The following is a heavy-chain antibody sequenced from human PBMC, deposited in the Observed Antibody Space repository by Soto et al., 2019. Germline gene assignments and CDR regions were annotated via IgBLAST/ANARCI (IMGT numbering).Heavy chain of an antibody. CDR1: GGSVSSESHY. Sequence: SETLSLTCTVSGGSVSSESHYWSWIRQTPGKGLEWIGYIYYTGSTNYNPSLKGRVTMSVDTSRDQVSLRLRSVTRADTAMYYCARDQYDFRSGTYYYAMEVWGQGTKVTVSS. CDR2: IYYTGST. J-gene: IGHJ6*02. CDR3: ARDQYDFRSGTYYYAMEV. V-gene: IGHV4-61*01. D-gene: IGHD3-3*01.